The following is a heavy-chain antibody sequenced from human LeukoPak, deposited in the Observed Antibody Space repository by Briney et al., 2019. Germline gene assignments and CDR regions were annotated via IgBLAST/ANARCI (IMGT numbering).Heavy chain of an antibody. V-gene: IGHV1-46*01. CDR1: GYTFTSYY. CDR3: ARDGGWLQFQH. CDR2: INPSGGST. Sequence: GASVKVSCKASGYTFTSYYMHWVRQAPGQGLEWMGIINPSGGSTSYAQKFQGRVTMTRDMSTSTVYMELSSLRSEDTAVYYCARDGGWLQFQHWGQGTLVTVSS. D-gene: IGHD3-22*01. J-gene: IGHJ1*01.